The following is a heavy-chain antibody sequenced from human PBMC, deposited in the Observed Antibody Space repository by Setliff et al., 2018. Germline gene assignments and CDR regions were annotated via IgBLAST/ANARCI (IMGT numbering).Heavy chain of an antibody. CDR3: VKDGVGPTYTYFFDY. V-gene: IGHV3-30*02. J-gene: IGHJ4*02. Sequence: GESLKISCAASGFVFGTYGMHWVRQAPGKGLDWVASVRFDGSYKVYADSVKGRFTISRDNSKNSLYLQAKGLRAEDTAVYYCVKDGVGPTYTYFFDYWGQGSQVTVSS. CDR2: VRFDGSYK. D-gene: IGHD1-26*01. CDR1: GFVFGTYG.